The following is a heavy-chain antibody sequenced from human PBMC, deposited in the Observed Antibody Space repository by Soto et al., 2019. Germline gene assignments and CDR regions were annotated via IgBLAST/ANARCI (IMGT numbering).Heavy chain of an antibody. V-gene: IGHV3-11*01. CDR3: VRACWQQLDLTWGY. J-gene: IGHJ4*02. D-gene: IGHD6-13*01. Sequence: PGGSLRLSCAASGFTFSDYYMNWIRQAPGKGLEWVSYISGSGTTISYVDSVKGRFTISRDNAKNSLYLQMNSLRAEDTAVYYCVRACWQQLDLTWGYWGQGTLVTVSS. CDR1: GFTFSDYY. CDR2: ISGSGTTI.